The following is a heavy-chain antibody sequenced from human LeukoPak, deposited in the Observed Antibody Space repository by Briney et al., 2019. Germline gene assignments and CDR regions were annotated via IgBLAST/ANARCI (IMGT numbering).Heavy chain of an antibody. CDR3: ARGGVGAPPDY. Sequence: SVKVSCKASGGTFSSYAISWVRQAPGQGLEWMGRIIPILGIANYAQKFQGRVTITADKSTSTAYMELSSLRSEDTAVYYCARGGVGAPPDYWGQGTLVTVSS. CDR2: IIPILGIA. CDR1: GGTFSSYA. V-gene: IGHV1-69*04. J-gene: IGHJ4*02. D-gene: IGHD1-26*01.